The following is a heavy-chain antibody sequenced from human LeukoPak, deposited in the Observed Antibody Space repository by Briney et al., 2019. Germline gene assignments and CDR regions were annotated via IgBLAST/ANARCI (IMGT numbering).Heavy chain of an antibody. CDR2: IYTSEGT. CDR1: GGSISSYY. J-gene: IGHJ6*02. CDR3: ARFSDPGTYYYYYYGMDV. V-gene: IGHV4-4*07. Sequence: PSETLSLTCSVSGGSISSYYWSWIRQPAGKGLEWIGRIYTSEGTNYNPSLKSRVTMSADTSKNQLSLKLSFVTAADTAVYYCARFSDPGTYYYYYYGMDVWGQGTTVTVSS.